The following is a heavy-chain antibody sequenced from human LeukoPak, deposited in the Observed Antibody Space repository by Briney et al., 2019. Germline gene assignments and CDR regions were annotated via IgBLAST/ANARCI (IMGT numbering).Heavy chain of an antibody. CDR2: IYSAGNT. Sequence: GGSLRLSCVASGLSVTSNYMSWVRQAPGKGLEWVSVIYSAGNTYYADSAKGRFTISRDSSKDMLYLQMDSLRAEDTAVYFCASGVVSAKKQFDYWGQGTLVTVSS. D-gene: IGHD4/OR15-4a*01. CDR1: GLSVTSNY. J-gene: IGHJ4*02. V-gene: IGHV3-66*02. CDR3: ASGVVSAKKQFDY.